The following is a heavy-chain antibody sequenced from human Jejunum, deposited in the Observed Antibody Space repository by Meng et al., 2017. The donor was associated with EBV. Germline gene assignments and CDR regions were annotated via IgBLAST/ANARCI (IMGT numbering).Heavy chain of an antibody. CDR2: IYYSGST. CDR3: ASHSGSSSWWFDP. CDR1: GGSISGYY. D-gene: IGHD6-6*01. Sequence: QVQLQESGPGVVKPWENLSLTCTVSGGSISGYYWNWIRQSPGKGLEWIGYIYYSGSTNYNPSLKSRVTISVDTSKNQFSLKLSSVTAADTAMYYCASHSGSSSWWFDPWGQGTLVTVS. V-gene: IGHV4-59*01. J-gene: IGHJ5*02.